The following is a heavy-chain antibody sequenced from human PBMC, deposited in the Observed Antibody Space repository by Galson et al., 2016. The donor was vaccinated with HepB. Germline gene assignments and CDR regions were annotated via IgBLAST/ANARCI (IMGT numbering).Heavy chain of an antibody. V-gene: IGHV4-61*01. CDR3: ARARACYYDSSGYPMGYFDL. Sequence: SETLSLTCTVSGGSVSSDSHDWSWIRQPPGKGLEWIGFIYHSGSTNYDPSLKSRVTMSVDTSKNQFTLRLSSVTAADTAVYFCARARACYYDSSGYPMGYFDLWGRSTLVTVSS. CDR1: GGSVSSDSHD. J-gene: IGHJ2*01. D-gene: IGHD3-22*01. CDR2: IYHSGST.